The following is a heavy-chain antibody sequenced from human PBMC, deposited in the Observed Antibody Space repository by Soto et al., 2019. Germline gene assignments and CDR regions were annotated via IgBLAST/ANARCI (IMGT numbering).Heavy chain of an antibody. CDR3: GREGGGEGGYFDL. J-gene: IGHJ2*01. Sequence: QVQLVQAGAEVKKPGASVKVSCKASGYTFTGYYMHWVRQAPGQGLEWMGWINPNSGGTNYAQKLQGRATQPRDTPITTAERGRSRLRSDGAAVYCWGREGGGEGGYFDLWGRGTLVTVSS. V-gene: IGHV1-2*02. CDR2: INPNSGGT. D-gene: IGHD3-16*01. CDR1: GYTFTGYY.